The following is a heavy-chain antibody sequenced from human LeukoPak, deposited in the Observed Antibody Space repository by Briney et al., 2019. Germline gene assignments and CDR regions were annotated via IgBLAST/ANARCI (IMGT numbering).Heavy chain of an antibody. Sequence: SETLSLTCTVSGGSISSYYWSWIRQPAGKGLEWIGRIYTSGSTNYNPSLKSRVTMSVDTSKNQFSLKLSSVTAADTAVYYCARNAPYGYYYYYMDVWGKGTTVTVSS. V-gene: IGHV4-4*07. CDR2: IYTSGST. CDR1: GGSISSYY. J-gene: IGHJ6*03. CDR3: ARNAPYGYYYYYMDV. D-gene: IGHD2-8*01.